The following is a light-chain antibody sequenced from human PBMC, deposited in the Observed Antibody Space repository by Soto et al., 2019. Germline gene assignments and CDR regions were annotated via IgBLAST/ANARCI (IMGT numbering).Light chain of an antibody. J-gene: IGLJ2*01. CDR2: DVN. CDR3: TSWTTSTTMI. V-gene: IGLV2-14*03. CDR1: RSDIGAYNF. Sequence: QSALTQHASVSGSPGQSITISCTGTRSDIGAYNFVSWYQQHPGEVPKLMLYDVNVRPSGVSNRFSGSKSGNTASLTISGLQAEDEADYYCTSWTTSTTMIFGGGTKLTVL.